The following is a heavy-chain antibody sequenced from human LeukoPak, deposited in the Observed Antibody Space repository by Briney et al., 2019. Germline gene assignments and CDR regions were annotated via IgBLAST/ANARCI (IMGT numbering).Heavy chain of an antibody. J-gene: IGHJ4*02. Sequence: PSGTLSLTCAVSGGSISSSNWWSWVRQPPGKGLEWIGEIYHSGSTNYNPSLKSRVTISVDKSKNQFSLKLSSVTAADTAVYYCARGTHCSSTSCSVYWGQGTLVTVSS. CDR1: GGSISSSNW. CDR2: IYHSGST. D-gene: IGHD2-2*01. CDR3: ARGTHCSSTSCSVY. V-gene: IGHV4-4*02.